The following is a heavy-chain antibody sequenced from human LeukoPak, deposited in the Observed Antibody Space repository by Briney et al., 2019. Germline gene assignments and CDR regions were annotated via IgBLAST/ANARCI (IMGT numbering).Heavy chain of an antibody. V-gene: IGHV3-48*01. CDR1: GFTFSSYS. J-gene: IGHJ4*02. CDR3: ARESITNYGDYFDH. CDR2: ISSSSSTI. Sequence: GGSLRLSCAASGFTFSSYSMNWVRQAPGKGLEWVSYISSSSSTIYYADSVKGRFTISRDNAKNSLYLQMNSLRAEDTAVYYCARESITNYGDYFDHWGQGTLVTVSS. D-gene: IGHD4-17*01.